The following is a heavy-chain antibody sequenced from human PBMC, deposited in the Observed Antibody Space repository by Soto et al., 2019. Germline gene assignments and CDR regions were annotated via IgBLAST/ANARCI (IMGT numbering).Heavy chain of an antibody. CDR1: GGSISSGGYY. D-gene: IGHD3-10*01. CDR2: IYYSGST. J-gene: IGHJ3*02. V-gene: IGHV4-30-4*08. Sequence: PSETLSLTCTVSGGSISSGGYYWSWIRQHPGKGLEWIGYIYYSGSTYYNPSLKSRVTISVDTSKNQFSLKLSSVTAADTAVYYCAKDVGSGGGSYDIWGQGTMVTVSS. CDR3: AKDVGSGGGSYDI.